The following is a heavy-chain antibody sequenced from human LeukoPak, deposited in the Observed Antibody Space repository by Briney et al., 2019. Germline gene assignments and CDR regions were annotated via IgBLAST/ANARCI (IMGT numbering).Heavy chain of an antibody. D-gene: IGHD5-18*01. Sequence: GGSLRLSCAASGFIFSDYYMSWMRQAPGKGLEWLSYIDGSSSRTNYADSVKGRFTISRDNSKNTLYLQMNSLRAEDTAVYYCARRGYSYGYSPIYYYYYGMDVWGQGTTVTVSS. J-gene: IGHJ6*02. V-gene: IGHV3-11*06. CDR1: GFIFSDYY. CDR2: IDGSSSRT. CDR3: ARRGYSYGYSPIYYYYYGMDV.